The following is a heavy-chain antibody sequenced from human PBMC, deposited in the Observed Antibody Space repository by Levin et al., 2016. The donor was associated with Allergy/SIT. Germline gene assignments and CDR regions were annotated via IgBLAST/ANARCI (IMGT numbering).Heavy chain of an antibody. V-gene: IGHV3-64D*09. CDR2: IMSNGAST. D-gene: IGHD5-12*01. CDR3: VVTYIVASIWALMTP. J-gene: IGHJ5*02. Sequence: WIRQPPGKGLEYVSAIMSNGASTYYADSVKGRFTISRDNSKNMLWLQMSSLRPEDTAVYYCVVTYIVASIWALMTPWGQGTLVTVSS.